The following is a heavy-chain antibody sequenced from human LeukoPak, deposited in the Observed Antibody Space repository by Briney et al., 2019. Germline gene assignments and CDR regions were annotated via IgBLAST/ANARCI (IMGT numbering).Heavy chain of an antibody. CDR1: GGTFSSYA. CDR3: ARDRYIAAAVYYYYMDV. J-gene: IGHJ6*03. V-gene: IGHV1-69*13. CDR2: IIPIFGTA. D-gene: IGHD6-13*01. Sequence: SVKVSCKASGGTFSSYAISWVRQAPGQGLEWMEGIIPIFGTANYAQKFQGRVTITADESTSTAYMELSSLRSEDTAVYYCARDRYIAAAVYYYYMDVWGKGTPVTVSS.